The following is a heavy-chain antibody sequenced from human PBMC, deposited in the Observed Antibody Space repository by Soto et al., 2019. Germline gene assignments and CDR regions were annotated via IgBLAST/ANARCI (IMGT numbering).Heavy chain of an antibody. V-gene: IGHV1-46*01. CDR1: GYTFTSYY. CDR3: ARDAPSSGWYGAFDI. CDR2: INPSGGST. Sequence: ASVKVSCKASGYTFTSYYMHWVRQAPGQGLEWMGIINPSGGSTSYVQKFQGRVTMTRDTSTSTVYMELSSLRSEDTAVYYCARDAPSSGWYGAFDIWGQGTMVTVSS. J-gene: IGHJ3*02. D-gene: IGHD6-19*01.